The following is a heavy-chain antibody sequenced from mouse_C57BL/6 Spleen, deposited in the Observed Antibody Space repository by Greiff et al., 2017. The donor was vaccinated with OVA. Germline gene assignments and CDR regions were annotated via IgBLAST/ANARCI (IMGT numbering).Heavy chain of an antibody. Sequence: EVMLVESGGDLVKPGGSLKLSCAASGFTFSSYGMSWVRQTPDKRLEWVATISSGGSYTYYPDSVKGRFTISRDNAKNTLYLQMSSLKSEDTAMYYCARHRGLGDFDYWGQGTTLTVSS. CDR3: ARHRGLGDFDY. CDR2: ISSGGSYT. V-gene: IGHV5-6*02. CDR1: GFTFSSYG. D-gene: IGHD4-1*01. J-gene: IGHJ2*01.